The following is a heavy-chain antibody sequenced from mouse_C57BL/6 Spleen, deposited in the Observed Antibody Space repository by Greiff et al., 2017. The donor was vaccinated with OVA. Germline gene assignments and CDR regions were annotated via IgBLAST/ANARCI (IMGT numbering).Heavy chain of an antibody. Sequence: QVQLQQSGAELVMPGASVKLSCKASGYTFTSYWMHWVQQRPGQGLEWIGELDPSDSYTNSNQKFKGKSTLTVDKSSSTAYMQLSSLTSEDSAVYYCAVWPLDYWGQGTTLTVSS. J-gene: IGHJ2*01. CDR2: LDPSDSYT. CDR3: AVWPLDY. V-gene: IGHV1-69*01. D-gene: IGHD2-10*02. CDR1: GYTFTSYW.